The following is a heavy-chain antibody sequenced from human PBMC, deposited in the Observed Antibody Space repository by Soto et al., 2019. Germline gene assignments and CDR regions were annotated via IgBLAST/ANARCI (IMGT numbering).Heavy chain of an antibody. V-gene: IGHV1-8*01. CDR2: VSPDHGNA. Sequence: QVQVVQSRAEVKKPGASVKVSCKTSGYTFTNYDINWVRQAPGQGLEWMGWVSPDHGNAGYAPQFQGRITMTSDTSTSTVYMELNTLSSDDTAVYFCAVTAAGYWGQGTMVTVSS. J-gene: IGHJ4*02. CDR1: GYTFTNYD. CDR3: AVTAAGY. D-gene: IGHD2-21*02.